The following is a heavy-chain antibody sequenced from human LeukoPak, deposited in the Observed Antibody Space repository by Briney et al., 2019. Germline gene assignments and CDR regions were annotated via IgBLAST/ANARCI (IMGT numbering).Heavy chain of an antibody. CDR2: IYHSGTT. J-gene: IGHJ4*02. CDR3: ASCLFDYYYFDQ. Sequence: SETLSLTCAVSGDSITSHNWWSWVRQSPGKGLEWIGEIYHSGTTNYSPSLKSRVTISVDKSKNQLSLRLTSVTAADAAVYFCASCLFDYYYFDQWGQGTLVTVSS. V-gene: IGHV4-4*02. CDR1: GDSITSHNW. D-gene: IGHD3-10*01.